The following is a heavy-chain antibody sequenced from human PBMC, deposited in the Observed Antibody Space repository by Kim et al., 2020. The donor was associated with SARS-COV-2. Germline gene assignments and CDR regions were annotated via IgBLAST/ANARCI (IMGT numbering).Heavy chain of an antibody. Sequence: SVKVSCKASGGTFSSYAISWVRQAPGQGLEWMGGIIPIFGTANYAQKFQGRVTITADESTSTAYMELSSLRSEDTAVYYCARDLVTGYEPRRLHPSNFDYWGQGTLVTVSS. J-gene: IGHJ4*02. CDR2: IIPIFGTA. V-gene: IGHV1-69*13. CDR1: GGTFSSYA. CDR3: ARDLVTGYEPRRLHPSNFDY. D-gene: IGHD3-9*01.